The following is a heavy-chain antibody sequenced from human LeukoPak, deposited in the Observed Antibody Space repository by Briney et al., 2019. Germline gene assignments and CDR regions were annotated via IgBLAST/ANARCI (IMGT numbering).Heavy chain of an antibody. J-gene: IGHJ3*02. CDR1: GFTFSSYG. Sequence: GGSLRLSCAASGFTFSSYGMHWVRQAPGKGLEWVAFIRYDGSNKYYADSVKGRFTVSRDNSKNTLYVQMNSLRAEDTAVYYCAKDRDKYDFWSGYPLDGFDIWGQRSMVTVSS. D-gene: IGHD3-3*01. CDR3: AKDRDKYDFWSGYPLDGFDI. V-gene: IGHV3-30*02. CDR2: IRYDGSNK.